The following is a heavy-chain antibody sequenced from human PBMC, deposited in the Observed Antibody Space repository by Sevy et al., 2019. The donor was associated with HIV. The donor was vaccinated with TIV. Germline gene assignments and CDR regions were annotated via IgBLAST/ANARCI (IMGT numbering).Heavy chain of an antibody. Sequence: GGSLRLSCAASGFTFSSYAMSWVRQAPGKGLEWVSAISGSGGSTYYADSVKGRCTISRDNSKNTLYLQMNSLRAEDTAVYYCAKSRRIDDYEGYWGQGTLVTVSS. CDR2: ISGSGGST. V-gene: IGHV3-23*01. CDR1: GFTFSSYA. CDR3: AKSRRIDDYEGY. J-gene: IGHJ4*02. D-gene: IGHD4-17*01.